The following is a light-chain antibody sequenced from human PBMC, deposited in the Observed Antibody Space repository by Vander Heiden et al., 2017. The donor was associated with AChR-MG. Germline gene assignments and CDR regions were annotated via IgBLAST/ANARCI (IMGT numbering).Light chain of an antibody. CDR1: QSIRGGY. CDR2: GPS. V-gene: IGKV3-20*01. J-gene: IGKJ1*01. CDR3: QHFGT. Sequence: VLTQSPGTLSLSPGEGATLSCRASQSIRGGYLAWYQQRPGQAPRLLIYGPSNRATGIPDRFSGSGFGTDFTLSISRLEPEDFAGYYGQHFGTFGQGTKV.